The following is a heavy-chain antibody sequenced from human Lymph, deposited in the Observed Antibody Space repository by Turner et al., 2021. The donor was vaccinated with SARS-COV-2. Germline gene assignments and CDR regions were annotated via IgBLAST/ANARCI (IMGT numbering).Heavy chain of an antibody. D-gene: IGHD5-18*01. CDR2: ISNSGST. V-gene: IGHV4-59*08. CDR1: GGSISSYY. Sequence: QVQLQESGPGLVKPSETLSLTCTVSGGSISSYYWSWIRQPPGKGLEWIGYISNSGSTNYNPSLKSRVTISVDTSKNQFSLKLSSVTAADTAVYYWARHGNELGIQLWGQGTLVTVSS. J-gene: IGHJ4*02. CDR3: ARHGNELGIQL.